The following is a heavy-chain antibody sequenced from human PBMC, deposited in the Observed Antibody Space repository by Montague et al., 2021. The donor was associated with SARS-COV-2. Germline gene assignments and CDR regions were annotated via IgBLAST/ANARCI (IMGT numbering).Heavy chain of an antibody. D-gene: IGHD2-15*01. CDR1: GFSLSTSGVG. CDR3: AHVGVACSGGSCYPKIQDWYFDL. J-gene: IGHJ2*01. CDR2: IYWDDDK. V-gene: IGHV2-5*02. Sequence: PALVKPTQTLTLTCTFSGFSLSTSGVGVGWIRQPPGKALEWLALIYWDDDKRYSPSLKSRLTITKDTSKNQVVLTMTNMDPVDTATYYCAHVGVACSGGSCYPKIQDWYFDLWGRGTLVTVSS.